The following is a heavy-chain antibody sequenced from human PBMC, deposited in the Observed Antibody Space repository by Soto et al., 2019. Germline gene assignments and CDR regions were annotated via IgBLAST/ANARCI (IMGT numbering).Heavy chain of an antibody. CDR2: IYYTGST. CDR3: ARDHHSYYDTSGYYPYFDF. J-gene: IGHJ4*02. D-gene: IGHD3-22*01. V-gene: IGHV4-61*01. CDR1: GGSVNTAPYH. Sequence: SETLFLTCTVSGGSVNTAPYHWSWIRQSPRNGLEWIGDIYYTGSTNYNPSFESRVAISLDTSNNQFSLRLTSLTAADTAVYFCARDHHSYYDTSGYYPYFDFWGQGTLVTVSS.